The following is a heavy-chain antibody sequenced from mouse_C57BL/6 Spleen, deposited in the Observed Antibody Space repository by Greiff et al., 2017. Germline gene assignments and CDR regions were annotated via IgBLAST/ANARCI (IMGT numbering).Heavy chain of an antibody. CDR2: IWSGGST. CDR3: ATHYGSSYGRFAY. V-gene: IGHV2-2*01. J-gene: IGHJ3*01. Sequence: QVQLQQSGPGLVQPSQSLSITCTVSGFSLTSYGVHWVRQSPGKGLEWLGVIWSGGSTDYNAAVISRLSISKDNSKSQVFFKMNSLQADDTAIYYCATHYGSSYGRFAYWGQGTLVTVSA. CDR1: GFSLTSYG. D-gene: IGHD1-1*01.